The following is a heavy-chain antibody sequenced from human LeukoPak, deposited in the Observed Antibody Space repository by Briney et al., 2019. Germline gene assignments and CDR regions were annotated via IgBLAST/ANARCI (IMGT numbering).Heavy chain of an antibody. CDR3: ARDPHRERGTSNVFDI. CDR2: IYYTGTT. V-gene: IGHV4-30-4*08. Sequence: TSETLSLTCTVSGGSIGSADFYWNWVRQPPGKGLESIGSIYYTGTTQYNPSLKSRITTSLDMSKNQFSLKLSSVTAADTAVYYCARDPHRERGTSNVFDIWGQGTMVTVSS. CDR1: GGSIGSADFY. J-gene: IGHJ3*02. D-gene: IGHD1-14*01.